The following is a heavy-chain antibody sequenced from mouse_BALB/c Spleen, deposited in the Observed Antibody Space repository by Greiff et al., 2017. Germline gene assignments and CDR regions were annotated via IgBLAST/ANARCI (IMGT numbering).Heavy chain of an antibody. D-gene: IGHD2-4*01. CDR1: GFTFSSFG. V-gene: IGHV5-17*02. CDR3: ARGRGYDYDEAWFAY. CDR2: ISSGSSTI. J-gene: IGHJ3*01. Sequence: EVKLVESGGGLVQPGGSRKLSCAASGFTFSSFGMHWVRQAPEKGLGWVAYISSGSSTIYYADTVKGRFTISRDNPKNTLFLQMTSLRSEDTAMYYCARGRGYDYDEAWFAYWGQGTLVTVSA.